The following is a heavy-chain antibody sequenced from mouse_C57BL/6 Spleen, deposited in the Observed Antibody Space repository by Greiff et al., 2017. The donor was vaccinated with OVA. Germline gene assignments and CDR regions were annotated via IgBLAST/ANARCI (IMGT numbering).Heavy chain of an antibody. D-gene: IGHD4-1*01. CDR2: IDPNSGGT. J-gene: IGHJ2*01. CDR1: GYTFTSYW. V-gene: IGHV1-72*01. Sequence: QVHVKQPGAELVKPGASVKLSCKASGYTFTSYWMHWVKQRPGRGLEWIGRIDPNSGGTKYNEKFKSKATLTVDKPSSTAYMQLSSLTSEDSAVYYCAKEGLGRWFDYWGQGTTLTVSS. CDR3: AKEGLGRWFDY.